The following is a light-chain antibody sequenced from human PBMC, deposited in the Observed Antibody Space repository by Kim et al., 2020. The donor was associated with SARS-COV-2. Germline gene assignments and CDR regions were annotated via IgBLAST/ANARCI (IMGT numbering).Light chain of an antibody. CDR2: GNV. J-gene: IGLJ3*02. CDR1: SLRNYY. Sequence: SSELTQDPAVSVALGQTVRITCQGDSLRNYYASWYQQKPGQAPLLVIYGNVYRPSGIPDRFSGSSSGDTASLTITGAQPEDEADYYCNSRNYNAEGLFGGGTKLTVL. CDR3: NSRNYNAEGL. V-gene: IGLV3-19*01.